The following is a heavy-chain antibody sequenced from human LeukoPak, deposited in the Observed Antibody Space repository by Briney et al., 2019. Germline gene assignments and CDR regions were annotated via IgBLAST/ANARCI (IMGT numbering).Heavy chain of an antibody. CDR2: IKQDGSEK. D-gene: IGHD3-10*01. V-gene: IGHV3-7*01. CDR3: ARAPNGFGELSD. J-gene: IGHJ4*02. Sequence: GGSLRLSCAASGFTFNSYGMHWVRQAPGKGLEWVANIKQDGSEKYYVDSVKGRFTISRDNAKNSLYLQMNSLRAEDTAVYYCARAPNGFGELSDWGQGTLVTVSS. CDR1: GFTFNSYG.